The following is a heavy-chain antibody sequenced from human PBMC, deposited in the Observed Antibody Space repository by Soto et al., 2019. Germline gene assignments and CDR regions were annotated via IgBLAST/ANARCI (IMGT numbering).Heavy chain of an antibody. Sequence: PSETLSLTCTVSGGSISSYYWSWIRQPPGKGLEWIGYIYYSGSTYYNPSLKSRVTISVDTSKNQFSLKLSSVTAADTAVYYCARGSYYYDSSGYYPFDYWGQGTLVTVS. V-gene: IGHV4-30-4*08. CDR2: IYYSGST. J-gene: IGHJ4*02. CDR3: ARGSYYYDSSGYYPFDY. CDR1: GGSISSYY. D-gene: IGHD3-22*01.